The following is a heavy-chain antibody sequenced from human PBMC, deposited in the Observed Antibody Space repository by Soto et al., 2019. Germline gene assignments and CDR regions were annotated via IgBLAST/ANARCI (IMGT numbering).Heavy chain of an antibody. CDR1: GFSLSTSGVG. CDR3: AHLETVGGKAHYYYYGMDV. Sequence: QITLKESGPTLVKPTQTLTLTCTFSGFSLSTSGVGVGWIRQPPGKALEWLALIYWDDDKRYSPSLKSRLTITKDTXXNXVXRTMTNMDPVDTATYYCAHLETVGGKAHYYYYGMDVWGQGTTVTVSS. J-gene: IGHJ6*02. D-gene: IGHD6-19*01. CDR2: IYWDDDK. V-gene: IGHV2-5*02.